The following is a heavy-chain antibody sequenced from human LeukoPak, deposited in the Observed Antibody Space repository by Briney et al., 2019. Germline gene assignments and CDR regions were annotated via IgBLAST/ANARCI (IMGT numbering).Heavy chain of an antibody. CDR1: GDSMENHY. D-gene: IGHD6-19*01. CDR2: KYWSGTS. CDR3: ARAWYSSGWYFDY. V-gene: IGHV4-59*11. J-gene: IGHJ4*02. Sequence: SETLSLTCNVSGDSMENHYWSWIRQPPGKGLEWIGYKYWSGTSNYNPSLKSRVTISVDTSKNQFSLKLSSVTAADTAVYYCARAWYSSGWYFDYWGQGTLVTVSS.